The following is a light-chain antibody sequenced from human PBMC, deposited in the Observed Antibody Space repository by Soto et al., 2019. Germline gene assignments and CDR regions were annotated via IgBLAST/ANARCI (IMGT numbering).Light chain of an antibody. V-gene: IGLV1-51*01. J-gene: IGLJ2*01. CDR2: DNN. Sequence: QSVLTQPPSVSAAPGQKVTISCSGSSSNIGNNYVSWYQQLPGTAPKLLIYDNNKRPSGIPDRFSGSKSGTSGTLDITGLQTGVEADYYCATWDYSLTGEVFGGGTKLTVL. CDR3: ATWDYSLTGEV. CDR1: SSNIGNNY.